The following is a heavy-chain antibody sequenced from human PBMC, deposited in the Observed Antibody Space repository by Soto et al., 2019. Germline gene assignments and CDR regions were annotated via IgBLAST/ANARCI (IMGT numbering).Heavy chain of an antibody. D-gene: IGHD1-26*01. CDR2: ISYDGSNK. CDR1: GFTFSSSG. V-gene: IGHV3-30*03. CDR3: ARVGSGSYSAWDY. Sequence: PAGSLRLSCAVSGFTFSSSGMHWGWQAPGKGLEWVAVISYDGSNKYYADPAKGRVTISRDNSKNTLYLQMNRLRAEDTAVYFCARVGSGSYSAWDYWGQGTLATVPS. J-gene: IGHJ4*02.